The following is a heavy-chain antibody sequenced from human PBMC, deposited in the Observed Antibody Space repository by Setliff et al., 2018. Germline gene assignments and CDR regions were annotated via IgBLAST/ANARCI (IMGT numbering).Heavy chain of an antibody. Sequence: SETLSLTCAVSGYSISSGYYGGWIRQPPGKGLEWIGSIYHIGSTYYNPSLKSRVTISVDTSKNQFSLKLSSVTVADTAVYYCARHKAGITIFGVVINPDAFDIWGQGTMVTVSS. J-gene: IGHJ3*02. CDR2: IYHIGST. CDR3: ARHKAGITIFGVVINPDAFDI. D-gene: IGHD3-3*01. V-gene: IGHV4-38-2*01. CDR1: GYSISSGYY.